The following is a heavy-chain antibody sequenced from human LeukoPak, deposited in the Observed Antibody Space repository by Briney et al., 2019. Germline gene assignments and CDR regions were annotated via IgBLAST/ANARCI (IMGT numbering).Heavy chain of an antibody. CDR3: AREEPSRVYYYYIDV. J-gene: IGHJ6*03. D-gene: IGHD1-26*01. CDR1: GFSFSTYS. Sequence: PSGTLSLTCAVSGFSFSTYSFNWVRQSPGKGLEWVSSIGSGTSYTYYADSVKGRFTISRDDAKNSLQLQMDSPSADDTVDYYCAREEPSRVYYYYIDVWGNGTTVTVSS. CDR2: IGSGTSYT. V-gene: IGHV3-21*01.